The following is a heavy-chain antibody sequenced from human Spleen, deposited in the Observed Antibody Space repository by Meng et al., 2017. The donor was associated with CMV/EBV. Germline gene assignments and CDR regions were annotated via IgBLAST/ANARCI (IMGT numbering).Heavy chain of an antibody. CDR1: GYTFTGHF. D-gene: IGHD3-22*01. J-gene: IGHJ4*02. Sequence: ASVKVSCKAFGYTFTGHFMHWVRQAPGQGLEWMGWIQPSTGVTNYAQKFQGRVTMTRDTSISTAYMELSGLRSDDTAVYYCALLVDPKVVKAVRNTDYWGQGTLVTVSS. CDR2: IQPSTGVT. CDR3: ALLVDPKVVKAVRNTDY. V-gene: IGHV1-2*02.